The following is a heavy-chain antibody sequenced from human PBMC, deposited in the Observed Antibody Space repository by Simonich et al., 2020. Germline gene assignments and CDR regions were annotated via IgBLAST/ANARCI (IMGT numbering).Heavy chain of an antibody. CDR1: GYTFTGYY. Sequence: QVQLVQSGAEVKKPGASVKVSCKASGYTFTGYYMHWVRQAPGQGLDGMGWINPNSGGTNYAKKFQGRVTMTRDTSISTAYMELSRLRSDDTAVYYCARDPVVPAAIRNAFDIWGQGTMVTVSS. CDR3: ARDPVVPAAIRNAFDI. CDR2: INPNSGGT. J-gene: IGHJ3*02. V-gene: IGHV1-2*02. D-gene: IGHD2-2*01.